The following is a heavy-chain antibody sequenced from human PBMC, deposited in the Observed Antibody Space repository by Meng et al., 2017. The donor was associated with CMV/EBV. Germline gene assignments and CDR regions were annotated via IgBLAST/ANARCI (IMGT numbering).Heavy chain of an antibody. J-gene: IGHJ6*02. CDR3: ARSTVTRRGPGAPNYYYYGMDV. CDR1: GGTFSSYA. Sequence: SVTVSCKASGGTFSSYAISWVRQAPGQGLEWMGGIIPILGIANYAQKFQGRVTITADKFTSTAYMELSSLRSEDTAVYYCARSTVTRRGPGAPNYYYYGMDVWGQGTTVTVSS. D-gene: IGHD4-11*01. CDR2: IIPILGIA. V-gene: IGHV1-69*10.